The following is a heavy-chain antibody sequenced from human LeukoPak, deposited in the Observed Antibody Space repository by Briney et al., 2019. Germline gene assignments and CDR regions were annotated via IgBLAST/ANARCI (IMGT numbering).Heavy chain of an antibody. CDR2: ISPNSGGS. V-gene: IGHV1-2*02. Sequence: GASVKVSCKASGYTFTDYYIHWVRQAPGQGLEWMGWISPNSGGSNFAQKFQGRVTMTRDTSISTAYMELSRLRSDDTAVYYCAREYYYDSSGYFYRAFDIWGQGTMVTVSS. J-gene: IGHJ3*02. D-gene: IGHD3-22*01. CDR3: AREYYYDSSGYFYRAFDI. CDR1: GYTFTDYY.